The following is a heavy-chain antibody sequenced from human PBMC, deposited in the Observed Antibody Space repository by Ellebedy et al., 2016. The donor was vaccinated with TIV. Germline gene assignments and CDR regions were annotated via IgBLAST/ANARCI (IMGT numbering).Heavy chain of an antibody. J-gene: IGHJ5*02. CDR3: ARRGSYGDYAVQINNWFDR. V-gene: IGHV3-7*01. D-gene: IGHD3-16*01. CDR2: IRQDGDEK. CDR1: EFSFRSYW. Sequence: GESLKISCAASEFSFRSYWMTWVRQAPGKGLEWVASIRQDGDEKYYVDSVKGRFTISRDNAKNSLYLQMNSLRVEDTAVYYCARRGSYGDYAVQINNWFDRWGQGTLVTVYS.